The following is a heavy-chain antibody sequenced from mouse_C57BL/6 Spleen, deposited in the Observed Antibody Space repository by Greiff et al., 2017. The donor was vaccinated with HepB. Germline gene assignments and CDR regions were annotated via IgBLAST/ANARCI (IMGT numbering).Heavy chain of an antibody. CDR2: IYPRSGNT. CDR1: GYTFTSYG. J-gene: IGHJ1*03. Sequence: QVQLQQSGAELARPGASVKLSCKASGYTFTSYGISWVKQRTGQGLEWIGEIYPRSGNTYYNEKFKGKATLTADKSSSTAYMELRSLTSEDSAVYFCARAIYGSRTGYFDVWGTGTTVTVSS. CDR3: ARAIYGSRTGYFDV. V-gene: IGHV1-81*01. D-gene: IGHD1-1*01.